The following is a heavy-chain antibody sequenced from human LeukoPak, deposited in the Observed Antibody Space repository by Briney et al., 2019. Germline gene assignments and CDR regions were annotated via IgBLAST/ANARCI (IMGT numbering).Heavy chain of an antibody. CDR1: GGSISSYY. J-gene: IGHJ4*02. D-gene: IGHD6-13*01. CDR2: IYYSGST. V-gene: IGHV4-59*08. CDR3: ARHAGGISATGTRPFDY. Sequence: SETLSLTCTVSGGSISSYYWSWIRQPPGKGLEWIGYIYYSGSTNYNPSLKSRVTISVDTSKNQFSLKLSSVPAADTAVYYCARHAGGISATGTRPFDYWGQGTLVTVSS.